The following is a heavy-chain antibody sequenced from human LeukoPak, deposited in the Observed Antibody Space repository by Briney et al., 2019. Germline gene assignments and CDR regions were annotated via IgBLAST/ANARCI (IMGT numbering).Heavy chain of an antibody. CDR1: GFTLSRDS. J-gene: IGHJ4*02. Sequence: GGSLRLSCAASGFTLSRDSMNWVRQAPGKGLEWISYISHDSGIRYYADSVRGRFTISRDNAKNSLYLQMNSLRAEDTAVYYCARLYCYDDSGVGFDYWGQGTLVTVSS. CDR2: ISHDSGIR. CDR3: ARLYCYDDSGVGFDY. V-gene: IGHV3-48*01. D-gene: IGHD3-22*01.